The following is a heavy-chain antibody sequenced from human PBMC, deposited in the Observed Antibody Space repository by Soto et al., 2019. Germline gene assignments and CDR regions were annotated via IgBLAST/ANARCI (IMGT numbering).Heavy chain of an antibody. CDR2: IYPGDSDT. D-gene: IGHD4-17*01. CDR3: ARLRKYGDYYYGMDV. CDR1: GYSFSSYW. V-gene: IGHV5-51*01. J-gene: IGHJ6*02. Sequence: GESLKISCKGSGYSFSSYWIGWVRQMPGKGLEWMGIIYPGDSDTRYSPSFQGQVTISADKSISTAYLQWSSLKASDTAMYYCARLRKYGDYYYGMDVWGQGTTVTVSS.